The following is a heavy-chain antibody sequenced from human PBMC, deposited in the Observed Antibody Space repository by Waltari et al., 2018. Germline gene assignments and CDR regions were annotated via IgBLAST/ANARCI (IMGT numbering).Heavy chain of an antibody. CDR1: YWSISSRSYY. J-gene: IGHJ4*02. CDR2: IYYSGRS. Sequence: QQESGPSLVKPSETLSLTCTVSYWSISSRSYYWGWIRLAPGKGLEWIGHIYYSGRSYHNPSLKSRIPMSVDSSTNQFSLTLSSVTAADTAVYYCARVLIRTSGLNFDSWGQGSLVTVSS. V-gene: IGHV4-39*07. CDR3: ARVLIRTSGLNFDS. D-gene: IGHD3-16*01.